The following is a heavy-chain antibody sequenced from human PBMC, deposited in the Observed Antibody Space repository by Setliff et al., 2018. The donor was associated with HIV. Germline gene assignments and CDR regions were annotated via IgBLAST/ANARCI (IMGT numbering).Heavy chain of an antibody. V-gene: IGHV3-23*01. CDR2: ISGSGNTT. D-gene: IGHD3-10*01. J-gene: IGHJ5*02. CDR3: AKRRSRYGSGSSYPLDL. Sequence: SLRLSCEASGFTFSAFFMTWVRLAPGKGLEWVAGISGSGNTTFHSDSLRGRFVASRDNSRNRLYLQMNSLRVEDTAVYFCAKRRSRYGSGSSYPLDLWGPGTLVTVSS. CDR1: GFTFSAFF.